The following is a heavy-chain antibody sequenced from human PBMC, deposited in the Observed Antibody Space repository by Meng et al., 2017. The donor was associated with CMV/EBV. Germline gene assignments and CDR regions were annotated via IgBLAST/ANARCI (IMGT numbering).Heavy chain of an antibody. CDR3: AKEPSSWYRPSFDY. CDR1: GFTFSTYA. CDR2: ISGSGTST. J-gene: IGHJ4*02. Sequence: GGSLRPSCAASGFTFSTYAMSWVRQAPGKGLEWVSAISGSGTSTYYADSVKGRFTISRDNSKNTLYLQMNSLRVEDTAVYYCAKEPSSWYRPSFDYWGQGTLVTVSS. D-gene: IGHD6-13*01. V-gene: IGHV3-23*01.